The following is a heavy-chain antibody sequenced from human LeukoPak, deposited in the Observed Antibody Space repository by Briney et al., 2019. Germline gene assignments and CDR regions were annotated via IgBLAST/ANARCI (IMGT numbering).Heavy chain of an antibody. D-gene: IGHD6-13*01. CDR1: GYTFTGYY. CDR3: ARALTTIAAAGPPGYFDY. J-gene: IGHJ4*02. V-gene: IGHV1-2*04. CDR2: INPNSGGT. Sequence: ASVKVSCKASGYTFTGYYMHWVRQAPGQGLEWVGWINPNSGGTNYAQKFQGWVTMTRDTSISTAYMELSRLRSDDTAVYYCARALTTIAAAGPPGYFDYWGQGTLVTVSS.